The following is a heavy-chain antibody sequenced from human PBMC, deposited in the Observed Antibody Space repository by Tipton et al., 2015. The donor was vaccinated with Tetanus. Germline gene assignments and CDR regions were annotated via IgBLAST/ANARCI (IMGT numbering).Heavy chain of an antibody. Sequence: TLSLTCTVSGGSISSGGYYWSWIRQHPGKGLEWIGYIYYSGSTYYNPSLKSRVTISVDTSKNQFSLKLSSVTAADTAVYYCARLLGTNYYDSSGYYEDRDYWGQGTLVTVSS. J-gene: IGHJ4*02. V-gene: IGHV4-31*03. CDR2: IYYSGST. CDR1: GGSISSGGYY. D-gene: IGHD3-22*01. CDR3: ARLLGTNYYDSSGYYEDRDY.